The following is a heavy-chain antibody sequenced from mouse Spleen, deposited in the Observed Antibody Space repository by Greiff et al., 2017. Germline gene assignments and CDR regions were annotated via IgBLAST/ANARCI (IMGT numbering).Heavy chain of an antibody. J-gene: IGHJ3*01. CDR1: GFTFTDYY. CDR3: AREGYGTPFAY. CDR2: IRNKANGYTT. V-gene: IGHV7-3*02. D-gene: IGHD1-1*01. Sequence: EVKLMESGGGLVQPGGSLRLSCATSGFTFTDYYMSWVRQPPGKALEWLGFIRNKANGYTTEYSASVKGRFTISRDNSQSILYLQMNTLRAEDSATYYCAREGYGTPFAYWGQGTLVTVSA.